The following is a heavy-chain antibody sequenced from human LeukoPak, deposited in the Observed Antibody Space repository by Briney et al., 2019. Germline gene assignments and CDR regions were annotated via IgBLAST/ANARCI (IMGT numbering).Heavy chain of an antibody. CDR2: IYWDDDK. V-gene: IGHV2-5*02. Sequence: SGPTLVKPTQPRTLTCTFSGFSLRTSGVGVGWIRQPPVKALEWLALIYWDDDKRYSPSLKSRLTITKDTSKNQVVLTMTNMDPVDTATYYCALYFDWLLAYWGQGTLVTVSS. D-gene: IGHD3-9*01. CDR1: GFSLRTSGVG. J-gene: IGHJ4*02. CDR3: ALYFDWLLAY.